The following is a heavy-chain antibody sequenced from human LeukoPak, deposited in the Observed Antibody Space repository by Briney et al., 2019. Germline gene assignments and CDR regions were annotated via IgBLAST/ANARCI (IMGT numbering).Heavy chain of an antibody. J-gene: IGHJ4*02. D-gene: IGHD1-26*01. CDR3: ARGPPWELLEAGIDY. V-gene: IGHV1-69*05. Sequence: SVKVSCKASGGTFSSYAISWVRRAPGQGLEWMGRIIPIFGTANYAQKFQGRVTITTDESTSTAYMELSSLRSEDTAVYYCARGPPWELLEAGIDYWGQGTLVTVSS. CDR1: GGTFSSYA. CDR2: IIPIFGTA.